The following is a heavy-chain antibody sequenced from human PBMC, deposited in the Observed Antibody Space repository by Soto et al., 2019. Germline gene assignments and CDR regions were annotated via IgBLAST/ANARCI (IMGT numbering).Heavy chain of an antibody. Sequence: EVQLVESGGGLVKPGGSLRLSCAASGFTLSIYSMKWVRQAPGKGLEWVSSIRSSDNYVNYADSVKGRFTISRDNAKNSFYLQMNSLRAEDTAVYYCATAPSDLWEPDQNFQHWGKGTLVTVSP. V-gene: IGHV3-21*01. CDR1: GFTLSIYS. CDR3: ATAPSDLWEPDQNFQH. J-gene: IGHJ1*01. CDR2: IRSSDNYV. D-gene: IGHD1-26*01.